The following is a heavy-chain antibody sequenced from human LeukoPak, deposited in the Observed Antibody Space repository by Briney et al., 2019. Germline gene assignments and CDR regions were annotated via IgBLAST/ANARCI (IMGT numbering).Heavy chain of an antibody. Sequence: PGGSLRLSCAASGFTFSTYWMHWVRQGPGKGLVWVSRINPDGSGTSHADSVKGRFTISRDNAKNSLYLQMNSLRVEDTAIYYCARDREGYCSGSACYRPYGMGVWGQGTTVTVSS. V-gene: IGHV3-74*01. CDR3: ARDREGYCSGSACYRPYGMGV. D-gene: IGHD2-15*01. CDR1: GFTFSTYW. CDR2: INPDGSGT. J-gene: IGHJ6*02.